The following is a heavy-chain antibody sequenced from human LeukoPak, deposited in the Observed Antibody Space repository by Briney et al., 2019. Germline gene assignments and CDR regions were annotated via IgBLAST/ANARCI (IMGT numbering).Heavy chain of an antibody. CDR1: GGSISNYY. V-gene: IGHV4-59*01. CDR3: ARYSYGGYYFDS. J-gene: IGHJ4*02. D-gene: IGHD5-18*01. Sequence: SETLSLTCTVSGGSISNYYWSWIRQPPGKGLEWIGYIYSSGSTNYNPSLKSRVTISVDTSKNQFSLKLGSVTAADTTVYYCARYSYGGYYFDSWGQGTLVTVSS. CDR2: IYSSGST.